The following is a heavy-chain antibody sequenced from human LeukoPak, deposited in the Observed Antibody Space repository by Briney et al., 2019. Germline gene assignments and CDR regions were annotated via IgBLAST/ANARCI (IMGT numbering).Heavy chain of an antibody. CDR1: GGSISSYY. CDR3: ARAPQGVAAANYFDY. CDR2: IYTSGST. Sequence: SETLSLTCTVSGGSISSYYWSWIRQPAGKGLEWIGRIYTSGSTNYNPSLKSRVTMSVDTPKNQFSLKLSSVTAADTAVYYCARAPQGVAAANYFDYWGQGTLVTVSS. D-gene: IGHD2-15*01. J-gene: IGHJ4*02. V-gene: IGHV4-4*07.